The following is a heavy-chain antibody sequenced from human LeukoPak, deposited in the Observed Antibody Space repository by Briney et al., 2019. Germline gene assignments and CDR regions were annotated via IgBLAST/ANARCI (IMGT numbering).Heavy chain of an antibody. CDR3: ARGLQQLVRGFNFYFMDV. Sequence: GGSLRLSCAASGFTFSSYSMNWVRQAPGKGLEWVSYITSSSGSIYYADSVRGRFDISRDNAENSLYLQMNSLRAEDTAVYYCARGLQQLVRGFNFYFMDVWGKGTTVTVSS. CDR2: ITSSSGSI. CDR1: GFTFSSYS. J-gene: IGHJ6*03. D-gene: IGHD6-13*01. V-gene: IGHV3-48*01.